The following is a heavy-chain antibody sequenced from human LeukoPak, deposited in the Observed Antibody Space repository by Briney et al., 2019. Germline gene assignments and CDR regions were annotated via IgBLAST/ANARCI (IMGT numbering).Heavy chain of an antibody. V-gene: IGHV1-18*01. CDR2: ISAYNGNT. CDR3: GGSAGGDSSLDY. D-gene: IGHD3-10*01. J-gene: IGHJ4*02. CDR1: GYTFTSYG. Sequence: ASVKVSCKASGYTFTSYGISWVRQAPGQGLEWMGWISAYNGNTNYAQKLQGRVTMTTDTSTSTAYMELRSLRSDDTAVYYCGGSAGGDSSLDYWGQGTLVTVSS.